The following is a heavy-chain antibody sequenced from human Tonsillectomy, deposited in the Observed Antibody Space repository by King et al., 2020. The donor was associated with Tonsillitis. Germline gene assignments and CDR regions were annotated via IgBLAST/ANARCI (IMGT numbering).Heavy chain of an antibody. CDR3: ARDPLRGGDLDY. V-gene: IGHV3-7*03. Sequence: VQLVESGGGLVQPGGSLRLSCAASGFTFSDYWMSWVRQAPGKGLEWVANIKQDGSEKYYVGSVKGRFTSSRDNAKNSLYLQMNSLRAEDTAVYYCARDPLRGGDLDYWGQGTLVTVSS. CDR1: GFTFSDYW. J-gene: IGHJ4*02. D-gene: IGHD2-21*01. CDR2: IKQDGSEK.